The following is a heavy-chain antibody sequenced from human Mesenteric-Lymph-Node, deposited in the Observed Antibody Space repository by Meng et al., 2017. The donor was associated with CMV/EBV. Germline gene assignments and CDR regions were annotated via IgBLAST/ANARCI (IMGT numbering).Heavy chain of an antibody. D-gene: IGHD3-22*01. CDR2: IYYSGST. CDR3: ARHPIITMIVVVIPGGGFDP. J-gene: IGHJ5*02. Sequence: SETLSLTCTVSGGSISSYYWSWIRQPPGKGLEWIGSIYYSGSTYYNPSLKSRVTISVDTSKNQFSLKLSSVTAADTAVYYCARHPIITMIVVVIPGGGFDPWGQGTLVTVSS. V-gene: IGHV4-59*05. CDR1: GGSISSYY.